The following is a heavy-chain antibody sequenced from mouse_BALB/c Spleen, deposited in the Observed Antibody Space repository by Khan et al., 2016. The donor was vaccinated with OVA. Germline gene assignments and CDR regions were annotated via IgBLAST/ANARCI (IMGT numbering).Heavy chain of an antibody. CDR3: TRSAYFGNDFDY. D-gene: IGHD2-10*01. CDR1: GYTFTNYW. Sequence: VQLQESGAELVKPGASVKLSCKTSGYTFTNYWVHWVKQRPGQGLEWFGEIFPGDGRSTNNETFKNKATLTVDISSTTSYMQLSSLTSEDSAFYYGTRSAYFGNDFDYWGQGSTVTVSS. J-gene: IGHJ2*01. CDR2: IFPGDGRS. V-gene: IGHV1S81*02.